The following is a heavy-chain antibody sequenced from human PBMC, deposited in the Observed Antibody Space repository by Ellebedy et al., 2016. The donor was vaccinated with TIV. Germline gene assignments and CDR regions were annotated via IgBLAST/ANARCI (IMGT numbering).Heavy chain of an antibody. V-gene: IGHV3-30*03. CDR1: GFTFSSSW. CDR2: ISYDGSNK. D-gene: IGHD5-18*01. Sequence: PGGSLRLSCAASGFTFSSSWMHLVRQAPGKGLGWVAVISYDGSNKYYADSVKGRFTISRDNSKNTLYLQMNSRRAEDKAVYYCARDEVAEQYSYGTNYYGMDVWGQGTTVTVSS. J-gene: IGHJ6*02. CDR3: ARDEVAEQYSYGTNYYGMDV.